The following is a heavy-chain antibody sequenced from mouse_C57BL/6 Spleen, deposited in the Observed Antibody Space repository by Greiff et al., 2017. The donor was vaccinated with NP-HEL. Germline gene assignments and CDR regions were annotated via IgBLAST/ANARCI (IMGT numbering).Heavy chain of an antibody. CDR3: ARSPLLDYAMDY. D-gene: IGHD2-1*01. V-gene: IGHV1-53*01. CDR1: GYTFTSYW. CDR2: INPSNGGT. J-gene: IGHJ4*01. Sequence: QVQLQQPGTELVKPGASVKLSCKASGYTFTSYWLHWVKQRPGQGLEWIGNINPSNGGTNYNEKFKSKATLTVDKSSSTAYMQLSSLTSEDSAVYYCARSPLLDYAMDYWGQGTSVTVSS.